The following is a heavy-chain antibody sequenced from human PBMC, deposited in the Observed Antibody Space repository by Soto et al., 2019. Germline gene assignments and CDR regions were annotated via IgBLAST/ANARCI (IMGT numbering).Heavy chain of an antibody. Sequence: EVQLLESGGGLVQPGGSLRLSCAASGFTFSSYAMSWVRQAPGKGLEWVSTISGSGGSTYYADSVKGRFTISRDNSKDTVYLQMSSQRAEDTAVYYCAKGQSGWYAPFDYWGQGTLVTVSS. CDR1: GFTFSSYA. CDR3: AKGQSGWYAPFDY. D-gene: IGHD6-19*01. CDR2: ISGSGGST. J-gene: IGHJ4*02. V-gene: IGHV3-23*01.